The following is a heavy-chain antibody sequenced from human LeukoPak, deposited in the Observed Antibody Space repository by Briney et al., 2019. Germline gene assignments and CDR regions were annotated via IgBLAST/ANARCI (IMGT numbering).Heavy chain of an antibody. J-gene: IGHJ4*02. V-gene: IGHV1-3*01. CDR3: ARGIFPLAYGDPGYFDC. CDR1: GYSFISYA. Sequence: ASVKVSCKASGYSFISYAMHWVRQAPGQRLEWMGWINAGNGNTIYSQKFQGRVTITRDTSASTAYMELSSLRSEDTAVYSCARGIFPLAYGDPGYFDCWGQGTLVTVSS. CDR2: INAGNGNT. D-gene: IGHD4-17*01.